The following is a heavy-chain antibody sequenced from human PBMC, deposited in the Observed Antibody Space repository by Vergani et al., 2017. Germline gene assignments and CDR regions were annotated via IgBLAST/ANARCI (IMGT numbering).Heavy chain of an antibody. V-gene: IGHV3-30*18. CDR1: GFTFSSYG. CDR2: ISYDGSNK. Sequence: QVQLVESGGGVVQPGRSLRLSCAASGFTFSSYGMHWVRQAPGKGLEWVAVISYDGSNKYYADSVKGRFTISRDNSKNTLYLQMNSLRAEDTAVYYCAKDYFSGWSGKMFDYWGQGTLVTVSS. J-gene: IGHJ4*02. D-gene: IGHD6-19*01. CDR3: AKDYFSGWSGKMFDY.